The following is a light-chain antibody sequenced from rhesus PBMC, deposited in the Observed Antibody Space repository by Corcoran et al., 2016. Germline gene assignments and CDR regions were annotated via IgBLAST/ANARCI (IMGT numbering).Light chain of an antibody. CDR2: GAS. J-gene: IGKJ2*01. V-gene: IGKV3-53*01. CDR1: QSVSSS. Sequence: QVILTQSPATLSLSPGERATLSCRASQSVSSSLAWYQQKPGRAPMLLIYGASAKASGIPGRFSGSGSGTEFTLTISSLEPEDFAVYYCQRYNHSPCSFGQGTKVEI. CDR3: QRYNHSPCS.